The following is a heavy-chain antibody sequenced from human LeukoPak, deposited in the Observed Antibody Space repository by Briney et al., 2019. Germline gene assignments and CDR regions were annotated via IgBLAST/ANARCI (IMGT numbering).Heavy chain of an antibody. V-gene: IGHV4-30-2*01. CDR1: GGSISSGGYS. CDR3: AREGWDAFGNWFDP. CDR2: IYHSGST. Sequence: PSQTLSLTCAVSGGSISSGGYSWSWIRQPPGRGLEWIGYIYHSGSTYYNPSLKSRVTISVDRSKNQFSLKLSSVTAADTAVYYCAREGWDAFGNWFDPWGQGTLVTVSS. D-gene: IGHD3-16*01. J-gene: IGHJ5*02.